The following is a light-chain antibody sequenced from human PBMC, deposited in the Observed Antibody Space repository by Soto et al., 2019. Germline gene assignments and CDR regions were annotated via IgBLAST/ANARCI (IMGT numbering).Light chain of an antibody. CDR2: GAS. CDR3: QQYGSSPPT. Sequence: EIVLTQSPGTLSLSPGERATLSCRASQSVSTNYLAWYQRKPGQAPRLLIYGASSRATDIPARFSGSGSGTAFTLTITQVRPEDFAVYYCQQYGSSPPTFGQGTKVDIK. J-gene: IGKJ1*01. V-gene: IGKV3-20*01. CDR1: QSVSTNY.